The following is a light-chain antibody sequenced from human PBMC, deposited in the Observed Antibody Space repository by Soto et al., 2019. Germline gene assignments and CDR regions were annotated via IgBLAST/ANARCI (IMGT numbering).Light chain of an antibody. CDR2: GAS. CDR1: QSVSSN. Sequence: EIVMTQSPATLFVSPGERATLSCRASQSVSSNLAWYQQKPGQAPRLLISGASTRATGIPARFSGSGSGTEFTLTISSLQSEDFAVYYCQHYNNWPPRYTFGQGTKLEIK. J-gene: IGKJ2*01. V-gene: IGKV3-15*01. CDR3: QHYNNWPPRYT.